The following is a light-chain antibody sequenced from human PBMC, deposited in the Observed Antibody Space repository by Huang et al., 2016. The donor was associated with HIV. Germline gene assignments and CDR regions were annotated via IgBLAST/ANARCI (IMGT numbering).Light chain of an antibody. J-gene: IGKJ1*01. Sequence: EIVMTQSPATLSVSPGERASLACRASQSVRGNIAWYQQKPGQAPRLLIFDASTRAPGVPARVTGSESGAECTLSISSLQSEDSAVYYCQYYNNWPPRGTFGQGTKVEIK. CDR2: DAS. CDR3: QYYNNWPPRGT. CDR1: QSVRGN. V-gene: IGKV3-15*01.